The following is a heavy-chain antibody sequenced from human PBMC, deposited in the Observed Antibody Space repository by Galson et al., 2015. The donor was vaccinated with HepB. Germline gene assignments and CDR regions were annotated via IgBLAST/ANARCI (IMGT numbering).Heavy chain of an antibody. V-gene: IGHV3-30*18. Sequence: SLRLSCAASGFTFSSYGMHWVRQAPGKGLEWVAVISYDGSNKYYADSVKGRFTISRDNSKNTLYLQMNSLRAEDTAVYYCAKDGQIEEGQSGFYFDYWGQGTLVTVSS. CDR1: GFTFSSYG. J-gene: IGHJ4*02. D-gene: IGHD6-25*01. CDR3: AKDGQIEEGQSGFYFDY. CDR2: ISYDGSNK.